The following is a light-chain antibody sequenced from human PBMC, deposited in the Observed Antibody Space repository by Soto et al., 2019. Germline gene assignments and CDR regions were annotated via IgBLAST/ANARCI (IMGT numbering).Light chain of an antibody. J-gene: IGKJ2*01. CDR1: QSISSW. Sequence: DIQMTQSPSTLSASIGDRVTMTCRASQSISSWLAWYQQKPGKAPKILIYKASSLQSGVPSRFSGSGSGTEFTLTINSLQPDDFATYYCQQYNDYSMYTFGQGTKVEIK. CDR2: KAS. V-gene: IGKV1-5*01. CDR3: QQYNDYSMYT.